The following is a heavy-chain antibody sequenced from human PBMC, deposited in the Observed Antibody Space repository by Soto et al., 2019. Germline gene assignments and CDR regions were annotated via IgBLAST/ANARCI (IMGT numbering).Heavy chain of an antibody. V-gene: IGHV5-10-1*01. CDR3: ARNMITFGGTPTSSEGDFGMDV. J-gene: IGHJ6*02. Sequence: GESLKICWRVSVDTFSNNWISWVRQKPGKGLWGIGKIDPSGSYTDYSPSFQCHVILSVYKSVSTAYLQWSSLKASDSAIYYCARNMITFGGTPTSSEGDFGMDVWGHGTTVTVSS. D-gene: IGHD3-16*01. CDR2: IDPSGSYT. CDR1: VDTFSNNW.